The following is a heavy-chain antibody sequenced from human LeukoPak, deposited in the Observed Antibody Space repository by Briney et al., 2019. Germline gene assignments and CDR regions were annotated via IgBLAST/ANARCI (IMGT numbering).Heavy chain of an antibody. V-gene: IGHV1-18*01. D-gene: IGHD2-15*01. Sequence: ASVKVSCKASGYTFTSFGISWVRQAPGQGLEWMGWISAYNGNTNYAQKLQGRVTMTTDTSTSTAYMELRSLRSDDTAVYYCARDPPRIVVVVAATNYYGMDVWGQGTTVTVSS. CDR1: GYTFTSFG. CDR2: ISAYNGNT. J-gene: IGHJ6*02. CDR3: ARDPPRIVVVVAATNYYGMDV.